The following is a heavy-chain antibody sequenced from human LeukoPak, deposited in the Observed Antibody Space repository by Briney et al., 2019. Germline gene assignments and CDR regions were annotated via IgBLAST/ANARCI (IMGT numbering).Heavy chain of an antibody. Sequence: PSETLSLTCTVSGGSISSSSSYWGWIRQPPGKGLEWIGSIYYSGSSFDNPALKSRVTIPVDTSKNQFSLKLSSVTAADTAVYYCARHRSGWLQSSFDYWGQGTLVTVSS. CDR2: IYYSGSS. CDR1: GGSISSSSSY. D-gene: IGHD5-24*01. CDR3: ARHRSGWLQSSFDY. V-gene: IGHV4-39*01. J-gene: IGHJ4*02.